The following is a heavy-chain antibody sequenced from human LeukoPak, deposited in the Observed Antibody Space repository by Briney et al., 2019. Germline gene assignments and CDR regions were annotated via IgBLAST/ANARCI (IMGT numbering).Heavy chain of an antibody. Sequence: SETLSLTCTVSGGSISSSGYYWGWIRQPPGKGLEWIGRISYSGSTYYNPSLKSRFTISVDTSKNQFSLKLSSVTAADTAVYYCTRHSSSSFNFDYWGQGTLVTVSS. CDR1: GGSISSSGYY. D-gene: IGHD6-13*01. V-gene: IGHV4-39*01. CDR3: TRHSSSSFNFDY. J-gene: IGHJ4*02. CDR2: ISYSGST.